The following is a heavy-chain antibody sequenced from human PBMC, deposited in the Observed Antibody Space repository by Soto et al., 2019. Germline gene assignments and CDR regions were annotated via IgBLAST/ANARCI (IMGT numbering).Heavy chain of an antibody. CDR3: ARHGSRDVVRFDY. D-gene: IGHD2-15*01. Sequence: HVQLRESGPGLVQPSETLSLTCTVSGDSIGGYYWNLIRQTPGEGLEWIGFIYYTGYTYYNPSLQSRVTLSVDTSKNRFSLNLTSVTAADTAMYYCARHGSRDVVRFDYWGQGILVSVSS. J-gene: IGHJ4*02. V-gene: IGHV4-59*08. CDR2: IYYTGYT. CDR1: GDSIGGYY.